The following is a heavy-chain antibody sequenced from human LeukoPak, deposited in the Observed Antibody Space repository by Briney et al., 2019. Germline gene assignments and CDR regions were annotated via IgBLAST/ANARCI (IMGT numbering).Heavy chain of an antibody. V-gene: IGHV4-38-2*02. CDR2: IYQSGST. D-gene: IGHD3-3*01. CDR3: ARQSAYNPYYAFDS. CDR1: GYSISSRYF. J-gene: IGHJ4*02. Sequence: SETLSLTCTVSGYSISSRYFWGWIRQPPGKGLEWIGSIYQSGSTYYNPSLKSRVTISVDTSKDQFSVKPTSVTAADTAVYFCARQSAYNPYYAFDSWGQGTLVTVSS.